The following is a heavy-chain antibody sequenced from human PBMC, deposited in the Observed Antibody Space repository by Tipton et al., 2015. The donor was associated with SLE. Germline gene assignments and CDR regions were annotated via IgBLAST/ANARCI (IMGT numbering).Heavy chain of an antibody. CDR2: INHSGST. D-gene: IGHD3-9*01. J-gene: IGHJ3*02. CDR1: GGSFSGYY. V-gene: IGHV4-34*01. Sequence: TLSLTCAVYGGSFSGYYWSWIRQPPGKGLEWIGEINHSGSTNYSPSLKSRVTISVDTSKNQFSLKLSSVTAADTAVYYCASGILTGYAAFDIWGPGTMVSVSS. CDR3: ASGILTGYAAFDI.